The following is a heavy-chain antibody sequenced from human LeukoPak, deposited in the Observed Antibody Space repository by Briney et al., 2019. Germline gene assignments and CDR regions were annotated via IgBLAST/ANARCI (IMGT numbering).Heavy chain of an antibody. V-gene: IGHV4-4*07. J-gene: IGHJ4*02. D-gene: IGHD1-1*01. CDR3: AGAYNWNDGYYFDY. CDR2: IYTSGST. CDR1: GGSISSYY. Sequence: SETLSLTCTVSGGSISSYYWSWIRQPAGKGLECIGRIYTSGSTNYNPSLKSRVTMSVDTSKNQFSLKLSSVTAADTAVYYCAGAYNWNDGYYFDYWGQGTLVTVSS.